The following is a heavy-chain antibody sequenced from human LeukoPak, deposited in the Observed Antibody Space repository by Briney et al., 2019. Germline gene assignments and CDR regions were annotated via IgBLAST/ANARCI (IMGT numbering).Heavy chain of an antibody. CDR3: AKGKSGSYYEFDY. V-gene: IGHV3-9*01. CDR1: GSTFDDNA. Sequence: GGSLRLSCAASGSTFDDNAMHWVRQAPGKGLEWVSGISWNSGTIGYADSVKGRFTISRDNAKNSLYLQMNSLRAEDTALYYCAKGKSGSYYEFDYWGQGTLVTVSS. CDR2: ISWNSGTI. D-gene: IGHD1-26*01. J-gene: IGHJ4*02.